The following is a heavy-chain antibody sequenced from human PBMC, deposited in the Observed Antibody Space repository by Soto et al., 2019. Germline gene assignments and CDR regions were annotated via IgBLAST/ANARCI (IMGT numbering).Heavy chain of an antibody. CDR1: GYTFTSYA. Sequence: ASVKVSCKASGYTFTSYAMHWVRQAPGQRLEWMGWISAYNGNTNYAQKLQGRVTMTTDTSTSTAYMELRSLRSDDTAVYYCARVMDPRIAAAGSWFDPWGQGTLVTVSS. V-gene: IGHV1-18*01. D-gene: IGHD6-13*01. J-gene: IGHJ5*02. CDR3: ARVMDPRIAAAGSWFDP. CDR2: ISAYNGNT.